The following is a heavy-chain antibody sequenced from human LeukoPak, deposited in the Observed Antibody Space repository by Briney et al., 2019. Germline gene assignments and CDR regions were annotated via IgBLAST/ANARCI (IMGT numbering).Heavy chain of an antibody. D-gene: IGHD6-19*01. CDR3: TRLQIAVAGPNWFDP. J-gene: IGHJ5*02. CDR2: IKQDGSVQ. CDR1: KFTFSSYW. V-gene: IGHV3-7*01. Sequence: GGSLRLSCAASKFTFSSYWMSWVRQAPGKGLEWVANIKQDGSVQFYMDSLKGRLSVSRDNAKNSLYLQMNGLRVEDTAVYYCTRLQIAVAGPNWFDPWGQGTLVTVSS.